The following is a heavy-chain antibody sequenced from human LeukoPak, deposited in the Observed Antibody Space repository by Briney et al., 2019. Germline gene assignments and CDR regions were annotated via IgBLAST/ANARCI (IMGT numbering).Heavy chain of an antibody. CDR2: ISHDGRDK. CDR1: GFTFSSYP. Sequence: GGSLRLSCTASGFTFSSYPIHWVRQAPGKGLEWVAVISHDGRDKHFADSVKGRFTISRDNSKNTLYLQMNSLRAEDTAVYYCASPLGDSSGYSVYGMDVWGQGTTVTVSS. CDR3: ASPLGDSSGYSVYGMDV. D-gene: IGHD3-22*01. V-gene: IGHV3-30*04. J-gene: IGHJ6*02.